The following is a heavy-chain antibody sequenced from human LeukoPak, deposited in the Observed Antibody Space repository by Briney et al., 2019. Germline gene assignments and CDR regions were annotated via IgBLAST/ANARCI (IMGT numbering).Heavy chain of an antibody. J-gene: IGHJ4*02. CDR3: ASTCGGDCSDSFDY. CDR2: IKQDGSEK. Sequence: PGGSLRLSCAASGFTFSNYWMIWVRQAPGKGLEWVGNIKQDGSEKRYADSVRGRFSISRDNAQTSLYLQMNSLRAEDTVVYYCASTCGGDCSDSFDYWGQGTLVTVSS. CDR1: GFTFSNYW. V-gene: IGHV3-7*05. D-gene: IGHD2-21*02.